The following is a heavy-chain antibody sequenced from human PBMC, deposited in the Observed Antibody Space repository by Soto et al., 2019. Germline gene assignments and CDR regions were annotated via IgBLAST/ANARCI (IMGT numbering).Heavy chain of an antibody. D-gene: IGHD2-2*01. J-gene: IGHJ5*02. Sequence: GGSLRLSCAASGFTFSTYGMSWVHQAPGKGLEWVSGISGSSSDTHYADSVKGRFTISRDNSMNTLYLQMNSLRAEDTAIYYCARAQGYCSTTSCLDLGGWFDPWGQGIMVTVSS. CDR3: ARAQGYCSTTSCLDLGGWFDP. CDR1: GFTFSTYG. V-gene: IGHV3-23*01. CDR2: ISGSSSDT.